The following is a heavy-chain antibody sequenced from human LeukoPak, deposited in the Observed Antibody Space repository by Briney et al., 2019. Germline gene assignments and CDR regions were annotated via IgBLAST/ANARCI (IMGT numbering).Heavy chain of an antibody. CDR1: GGSISSGGYS. Sequence: SETLSLTCAVSGGSISSGGYSWGWIRQPPGKGLEWIGYIYHSGSTYYNPSLKSRVTISVDRSKSQFSLKLSSVTAADTAVYYCARGLFDPWGQGTLVTVSS. CDR2: IYHSGST. CDR3: ARGLFDP. J-gene: IGHJ5*02. V-gene: IGHV4-30-2*01.